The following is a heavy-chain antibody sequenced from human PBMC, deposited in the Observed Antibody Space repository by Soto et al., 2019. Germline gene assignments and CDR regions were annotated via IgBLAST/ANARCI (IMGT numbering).Heavy chain of an antibody. CDR2: IYYSGNT. CDR3: SRDARGARGVPNSIKI. V-gene: IGHV4-31*03. D-gene: IGHD6-6*01. J-gene: IGHJ6*02. Sequence: SETLSLTCTVSGGSISSGYYWSWIRQHPVKGLEWIGYIYYSGNTYYNPSLRSRVSILLDTSKSQFSLKLDSVTAAATAVSHCSRDARGARGVPNSIKIWGQGTTVTFCS. CDR1: GGSISSGYY.